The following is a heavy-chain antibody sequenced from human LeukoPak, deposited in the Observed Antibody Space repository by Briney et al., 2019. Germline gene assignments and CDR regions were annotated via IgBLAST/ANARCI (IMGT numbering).Heavy chain of an antibody. J-gene: IGHJ5*02. V-gene: IGHV4-38-2*02. CDR3: AREAADGNWFDP. D-gene: IGHD6-25*01. Sequence: GSLRLSCAASGFTFSSYSMNWVRQAPGKGLEWIGSIYHSGSTYYNPSLKSRVTISVDTSKNQFSLKLSSVTAADTAVYYCAREAADGNWFDPWGQGTLVTVSS. CDR2: IYHSGST. CDR1: GFTFSSYS.